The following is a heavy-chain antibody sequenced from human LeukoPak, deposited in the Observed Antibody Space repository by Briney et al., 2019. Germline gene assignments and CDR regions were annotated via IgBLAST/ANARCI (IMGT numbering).Heavy chain of an antibody. CDR3: ARALTTTGSDY. CDR1: GASIGXGGYY. CDR2: IFYSGST. Sequence: XXSGASIGXGGYYWSWIRQHPGTGLEWIGCIFYSGSTFYNPSLKSRVTISVDTPKNQFSLKLSSVTAADTAVYYCARALTTTGSDYWGQGTLVTVYS. V-gene: IGHV4-31*03. D-gene: IGHD4-17*01. J-gene: IGHJ4*02.